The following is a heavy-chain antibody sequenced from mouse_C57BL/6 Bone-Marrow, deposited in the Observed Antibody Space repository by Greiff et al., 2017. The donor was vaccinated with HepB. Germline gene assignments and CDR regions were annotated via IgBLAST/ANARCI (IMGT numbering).Heavy chain of an antibody. CDR3: ARHGDGYYPYYYAMDY. J-gene: IGHJ4*01. CDR1: GFTFSDYY. CDR2: ISNGGGST. Sequence: EVQLQESGGGLVQPGGSLKLSCAASGFTFSDYYMYWVRQTPEKRLEWVAYISNGGGSTYYPDTVKGRFTISRDNAKNTLYLQMSRLKSEDTAMYYCARHGDGYYPYYYAMDYWGQGTSVTVSS. V-gene: IGHV5-12*01. D-gene: IGHD2-3*01.